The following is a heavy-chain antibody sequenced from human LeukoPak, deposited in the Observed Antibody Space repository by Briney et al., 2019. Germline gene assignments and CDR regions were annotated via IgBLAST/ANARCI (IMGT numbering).Heavy chain of an antibody. Sequence: PGGSLRLSCAASGFTFDDYAMHWVRHAPGKGLEWVSGISWNSGSIGYADSVKGRFTISRDNAKNTLYLQMNSLRAEDTALYYCAKDRGLLRGAFDIWGQGTMVTVSS. CDR3: AKDRGLLRGAFDI. V-gene: IGHV3-9*01. CDR2: ISWNSGSI. J-gene: IGHJ3*02. CDR1: GFTFDDYA. D-gene: IGHD2-15*01.